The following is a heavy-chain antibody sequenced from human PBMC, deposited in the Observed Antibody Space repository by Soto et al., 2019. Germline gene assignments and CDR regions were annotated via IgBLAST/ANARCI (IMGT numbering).Heavy chain of an antibody. D-gene: IGHD3-10*01. CDR1: GYRFNDYW. V-gene: IGHV5-51*01. Sequence: EVQLVQSGAEVKKPGESLRISCKGSGYRFNDYWIGWVRQMPGKGLEWMGTIYPGDYDTRDSPSFQGQVTISADRSINTASLQWSGVKASDSAMSYCATYGSGSPNWGQGTLVTVS. CDR2: IYPGDYDT. CDR3: ATYGSGSPN. J-gene: IGHJ1*01.